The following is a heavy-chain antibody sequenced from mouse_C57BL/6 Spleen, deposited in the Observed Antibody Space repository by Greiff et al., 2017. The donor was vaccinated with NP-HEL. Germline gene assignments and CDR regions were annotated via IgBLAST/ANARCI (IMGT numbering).Heavy chain of an antibody. V-gene: IGHV1-52*01. D-gene: IGHD1-1*01. CDR1: GYTFTSYW. Sequence: VQLQQPGAELVRPGSSVKLSCKASGYTFTSYWMHWVKQRPIQGLEWIVNIDPSDSETHYNQKFKDKATLTVDKSSSTAYMQLSSLTSEDSAVYYCARGGYGSSPAWFAYWGQGTLVTVSA. CDR3: ARGGYGSSPAWFAY. CDR2: IDPSDSET. J-gene: IGHJ3*01.